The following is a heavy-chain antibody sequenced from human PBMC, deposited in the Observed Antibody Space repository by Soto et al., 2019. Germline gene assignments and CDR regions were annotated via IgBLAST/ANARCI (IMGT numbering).Heavy chain of an antibody. Sequence: QVQLVQSGAEVKKPGSSVKVSCKASGGTFSSYAISWVRQAPGQGLEWMGGIIPIFGTANYAQKFQGRVTITADESTSTAYMGLSSLRSEDTAVYYCASYGSRPESRSWPKGYYYYYYGMDVWGQGTTVTVSS. J-gene: IGHJ6*02. V-gene: IGHV1-69*01. CDR1: GGTFSSYA. CDR2: IIPIFGTA. CDR3: ASYGSRPESRSWPKGYYYYYYGMDV. D-gene: IGHD6-13*01.